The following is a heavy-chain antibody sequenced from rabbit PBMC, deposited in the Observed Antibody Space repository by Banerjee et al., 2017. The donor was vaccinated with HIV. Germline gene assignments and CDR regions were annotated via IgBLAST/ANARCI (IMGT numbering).Heavy chain of an antibody. J-gene: IGHJ4*01. D-gene: IGHD4-1*01. Sequence: QSLEESGGDLVKPGASLTLTCTASGLDFSSSYWICWVRQAPGKGLEWIACIDVSSGGTHYASWAKGRFTISKTSSTTVTLQMTSLIAADTATYFCARDLAGVTGWNFNLWGPGTLVTVS. CDR2: IDVSSGGT. CDR3: ARDLAGVTGWNFNL. CDR1: GLDFSSSYW. V-gene: IGHV1S40*01.